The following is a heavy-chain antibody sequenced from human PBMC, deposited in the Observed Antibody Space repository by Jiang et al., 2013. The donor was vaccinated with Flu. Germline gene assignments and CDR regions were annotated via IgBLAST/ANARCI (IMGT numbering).Heavy chain of an antibody. CDR2: IYYSGST. J-gene: IGHJ4*02. Sequence: SISSYYWSWIRQPPGKGLEWIGYIYYSGSTNYNPSLKSRVTISVDTSKNQFSLKLSSVTAADTAVYYCARVINYYDSSGPPAHFDYWGQGTLVTVSS. CDR3: ARVINYYDSSGPPAHFDY. V-gene: IGHV4-59*13. D-gene: IGHD3-22*01. CDR1: SISSYY.